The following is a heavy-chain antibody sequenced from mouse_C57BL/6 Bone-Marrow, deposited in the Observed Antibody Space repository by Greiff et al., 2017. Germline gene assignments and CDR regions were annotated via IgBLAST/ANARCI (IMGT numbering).Heavy chain of an antibody. V-gene: IGHV1-62-2*01. J-gene: IGHJ4*01. Sequence: VKLMESGAELVKPGASVKLSCKASGYTFTEYTIYWVKQRSGQGLEWIGWFYPGSGSIKYNEKFKDKATLTADKSSSTVYMELSRLTSDDSAVYICARHEGVYPRRPMDYWGQGTSVTVSS. CDR3: ARHEGVYPRRPMDY. CDR1: GYTFTEYT. D-gene: IGHD2-1*01. CDR2: FYPGSGSI.